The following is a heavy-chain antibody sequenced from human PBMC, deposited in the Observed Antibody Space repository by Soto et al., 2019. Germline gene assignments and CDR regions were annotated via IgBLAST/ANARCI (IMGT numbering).Heavy chain of an antibody. CDR3: ARVEMAPYYFDY. D-gene: IGHD5-12*01. V-gene: IGHV4-59*01. CDR2: IYYSGST. CDR1: GGSISSYY. Sequence: PSETLSLTCTVSGGSISSYYWSWIRQPPGKGLEWIGYIYYSGSTNYNPSLKSRVTISVDTSKNQFSLELSSVTAADTAVYYCARVEMAPYYFDYWGQGTLVTVSS. J-gene: IGHJ4*02.